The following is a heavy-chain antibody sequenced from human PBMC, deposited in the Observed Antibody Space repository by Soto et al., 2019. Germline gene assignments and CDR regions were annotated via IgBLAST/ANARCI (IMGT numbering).Heavy chain of an antibody. CDR2: IYYSGST. V-gene: IGHV4-59*01. Sequence: SETLSLTCTVSGGSISSYYWSWFRQPPGKGLEWIGYIYYSGSTNYNPSLKSRVTISVDTSKNQFSLKLSSVTAADTAVYYCARDNGYSYGYTLDHWGQGTLVSVS. D-gene: IGHD5-18*01. J-gene: IGHJ4*02. CDR1: GGSISSYY. CDR3: ARDNGYSYGYTLDH.